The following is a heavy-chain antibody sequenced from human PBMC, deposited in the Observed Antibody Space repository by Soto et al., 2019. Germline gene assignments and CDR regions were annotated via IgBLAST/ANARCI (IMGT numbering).Heavy chain of an antibody. J-gene: IGHJ5*02. CDR2: INSDGSST. CDR1: GFTFSSYW. Sequence: GSLRLSCAASGFTFSSYWMHWVRQAPGKGLVWVSRINSDGSSTSYADSVKGRFTISRDNTKNTLYLQMNSLRVEDTAVYYCARAQTYYYDSSSYYYLTWGLGTLVTVSS. V-gene: IGHV3-74*01. CDR3: ARAQTYYYDSSSYYYLT. D-gene: IGHD3-22*01.